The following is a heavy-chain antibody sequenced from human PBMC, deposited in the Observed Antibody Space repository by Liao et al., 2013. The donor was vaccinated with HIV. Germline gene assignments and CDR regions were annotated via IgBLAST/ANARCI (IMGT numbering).Heavy chain of an antibody. Sequence: QVQLQESGPGLVKPSETLSLTRTVSGGSISSYYWSWIRQPAGKGLEWIGRIYSSGSTNYNPSLKSRVTMSVDTSKNQFSLKLSSVTAADTAVYYCARDQWDVVVVPAAIRDVGTFDPWGQGTLVTVSS. CDR3: ARDQWDVVVVPAAIRDVGTFDP. CDR2: IYSSGST. V-gene: IGHV4-4*07. J-gene: IGHJ5*02. D-gene: IGHD2-2*01. CDR1: GGSISSYY.